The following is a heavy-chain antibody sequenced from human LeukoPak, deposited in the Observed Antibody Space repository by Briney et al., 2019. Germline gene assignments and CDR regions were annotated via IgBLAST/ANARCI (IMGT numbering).Heavy chain of an antibody. CDR2: IYHSGST. CDR3: ARDAGRDAFDI. CDR1: GGSISSGGYS. Sequence: KASETLSLTCAVSGGSISSGGYSWSWIRQPPGKGLEWIGYIYHSGSTYYNPSLKSRITISVDRSKNQFSLKLSSVTAADTAVYYCARDAGRDAFDIWGQGTMVTVSS. J-gene: IGHJ3*02. V-gene: IGHV4-30-2*01. D-gene: IGHD1-26*01.